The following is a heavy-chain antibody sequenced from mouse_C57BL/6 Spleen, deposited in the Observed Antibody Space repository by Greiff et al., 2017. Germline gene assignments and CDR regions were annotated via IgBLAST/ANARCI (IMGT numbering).Heavy chain of an antibody. J-gene: IGHJ3*01. V-gene: IGHV1-64*01. CDR3: ARRNYEYDGAWFAY. CDR2: IHPNSGST. D-gene: IGHD2-4*01. CDR1: GYTFTSYW. Sequence: QVQLQQPGAELVKPGASVKLSCKASGYTFTSYWMHWVKQRPGQGLEWIGMIHPNSGSTNYNEKFKGKATLTVDKSSSTAYMQLSSLTSEDSAVYYCARRNYEYDGAWFAYWGQGTLVTVSA.